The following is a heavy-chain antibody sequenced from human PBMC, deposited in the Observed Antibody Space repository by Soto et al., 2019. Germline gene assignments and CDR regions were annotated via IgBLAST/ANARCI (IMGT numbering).Heavy chain of an antibody. CDR1: GFTFSSYA. D-gene: IGHD4-17*01. CDR2: ISGSGGST. V-gene: IGHV3-23*01. CDR3: AKVGGLAKDDYGDYDPKADFDY. Sequence: GGSLRLSCAASGFTFSSYAMSWVRQAPGKGLEWVSAISGSGGSTYYADSVKGRFTISRDNSKNTLYLQMNSLRAEDTAVYYCAKVGGLAKDDYGDYDPKADFDYWGQGTLVTVSS. J-gene: IGHJ4*02.